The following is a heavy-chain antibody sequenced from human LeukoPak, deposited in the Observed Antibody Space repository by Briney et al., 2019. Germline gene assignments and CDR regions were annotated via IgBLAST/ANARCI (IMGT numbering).Heavy chain of an antibody. J-gene: IGHJ4*02. CDR3: ARTVSGSYGHSDY. V-gene: IGHV4-59*12. CDR2: IYYSGST. D-gene: IGHD1-26*01. CDR1: GGSISSYC. Sequence: SETLSLTCTVSGGSISSYCWSWIRQPPGKGLEWIGYIYYSGSTNYNPSLKSRVTISVDTSKNQFSLKLSSVTAADTAVYYCARTVSGSYGHSDYWGQGTLVTVSS.